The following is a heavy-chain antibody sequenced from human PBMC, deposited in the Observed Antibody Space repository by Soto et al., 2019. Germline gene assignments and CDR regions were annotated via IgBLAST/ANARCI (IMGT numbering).Heavy chain of an antibody. J-gene: IGHJ6*02. CDR1: GYSFTNYW. CDR3: ARQDGGYYYDTSGYYSSMEV. Sequence: GESLKISCKGSGYSFTNYWIGWVRQMPGKGLEWMGIIYPGDSDTRYSPSFQGQVTISADKSISTAYLQWSSLKASDTAMYYCARQDGGYYYDTSGYYSSMEVWGQGTTVTVSS. V-gene: IGHV5-51*01. D-gene: IGHD3-22*01. CDR2: IYPGDSDT.